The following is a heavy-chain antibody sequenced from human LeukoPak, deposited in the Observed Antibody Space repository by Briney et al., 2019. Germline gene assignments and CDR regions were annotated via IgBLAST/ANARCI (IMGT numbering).Heavy chain of an antibody. V-gene: IGHV4-30-2*01. CDR3: ATARRYCSSTSCSYFDY. D-gene: IGHD2-2*01. CDR1: GGSISSGGYS. J-gene: IGHJ4*02. CDR2: IYHSGST. Sequence: SETLSLTCAVSGGSISSGGYSWSWIRQPPGKGLEWIGYIYHSGSTYYNPSLKSRVTISVDRSKNQFSLKLSSVTAADTAVYYCATARRYCSSTSCSYFDYWGQGTLVTVSS.